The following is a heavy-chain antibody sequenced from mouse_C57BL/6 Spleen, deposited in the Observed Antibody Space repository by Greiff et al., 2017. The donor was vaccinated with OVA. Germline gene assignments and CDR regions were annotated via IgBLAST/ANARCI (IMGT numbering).Heavy chain of an antibody. Sequence: EVQLQQSGPELVKPGASVKISCKASGYTFTDYYMNWVKQSHGKSLEWIGDINPNNGGTSYNQKFKGKATLTVDKSSSTAYMELRSLTSEDSAVYYCARPWAFAYWGQGTLVTVSA. CDR1: GYTFTDYY. D-gene: IGHD4-1*01. V-gene: IGHV1-26*01. CDR2: INPNNGGT. CDR3: ARPWAFAY. J-gene: IGHJ3*01.